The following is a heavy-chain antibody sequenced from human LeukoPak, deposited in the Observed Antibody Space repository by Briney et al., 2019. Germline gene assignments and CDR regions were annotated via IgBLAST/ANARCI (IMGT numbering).Heavy chain of an antibody. J-gene: IGHJ4*02. CDR2: INPNSGGT. CDR3: ARDPGTTYYDILTGPHDY. Sequence: ASVKVSCKASGYTFTGYYMHWVRQAPGQGLEWMGWINPNSGGTNYAQKFQGRVTMTRDTSISTAYMELSRLRSDDTAVYYCARDPGTTYYDILTGPHDYWGQGTLVTVSS. CDR1: GYTFTGYY. D-gene: IGHD3-9*01. V-gene: IGHV1-2*02.